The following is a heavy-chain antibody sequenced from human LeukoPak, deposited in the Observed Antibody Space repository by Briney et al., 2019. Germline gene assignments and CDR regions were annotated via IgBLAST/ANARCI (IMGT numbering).Heavy chain of an antibody. D-gene: IGHD2-2*02. J-gene: IGHJ6*03. CDR1: GGSISSSTYY. Sequence: SDTLSLTCIISGGSISSSTYYWGWIRQPPGKGLEWIGTLYYSGKTYYNPSLKSRVTISIDTSKNQFSLKLTSATAADTAVYYCARDHSRASYTYYYYYMDVWGKGTTVTVSS. V-gene: IGHV4-39*07. CDR2: LYYSGKT. CDR3: ARDHSRASYTYYYYYMDV.